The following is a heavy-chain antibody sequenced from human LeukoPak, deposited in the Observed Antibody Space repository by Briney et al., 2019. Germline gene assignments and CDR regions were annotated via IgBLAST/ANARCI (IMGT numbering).Heavy chain of an antibody. CDR2: IAYDGNSK. CDR1: GFTFSRYD. D-gene: IGHD6-19*01. J-gene: IGHJ5*02. Sequence: GGSLRLSCVASGFTFSRYDVHWVHQAPGKGLEWVAVIAYDGNSKIYADSVKGRFTISRDNSKNTVYLQMNSLRAEDTALYYCARAAAETGAFRDNWFDPWGQGTLVTVSS. V-gene: IGHV3-30-3*01. CDR3: ARAAAETGAFRDNWFDP.